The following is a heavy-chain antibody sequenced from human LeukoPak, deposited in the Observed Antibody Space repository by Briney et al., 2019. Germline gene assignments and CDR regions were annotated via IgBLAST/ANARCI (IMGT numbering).Heavy chain of an antibody. CDR1: GFTFSSSE. CDR3: ARSGQHLFDF. Sequence: GGSLRLSCAASGFTFSSSEMNWVRQAPGKGLEWVSYISSIGGTISYADSVKGRFTISRDNAKNSLSLQMNSLRAEDTAIYYCARSGQHLFDFWGQGTLVTVSS. V-gene: IGHV3-48*03. J-gene: IGHJ4*02. D-gene: IGHD6-13*01. CDR2: ISSIGGTI.